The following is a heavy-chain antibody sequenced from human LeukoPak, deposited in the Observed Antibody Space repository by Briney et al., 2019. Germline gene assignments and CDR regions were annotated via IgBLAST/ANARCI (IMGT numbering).Heavy chain of an antibody. CDR3: ARGRNYYGSGVKLRQLNFDY. D-gene: IGHD3-10*01. CDR2: IYYSGSA. CDR1: GGSISSSSYY. Sequence: KPSETLSLTCTVSGGSISSSSYYWGCIRPPPGKGLEWTVSIYYSGSAYYNSSLKSRVTISVDTSKNQFSLKLSSVTAADTAVYYCARGRNYYGSGVKLRQLNFDYWGQGILVTVSS. V-gene: IGHV4-39*01. J-gene: IGHJ4*02.